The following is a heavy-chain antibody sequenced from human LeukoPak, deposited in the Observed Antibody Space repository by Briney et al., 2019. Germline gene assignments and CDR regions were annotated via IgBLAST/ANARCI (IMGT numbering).Heavy chain of an antibody. D-gene: IGHD3-3*01. Sequence: ASVTVSCKASGYTFTAYYMHWVRQAPGQGLEWLGWINPNSGGTKYAQKFQGRVTLTRDTSVSTAYMDLNSLRSDDTAVYCCARGWARFLEWLIDYWGQGTLVTVSS. CDR2: INPNSGGT. CDR3: ARGWARFLEWLIDY. J-gene: IGHJ4*02. CDR1: GYTFTAYY. V-gene: IGHV1-2*02.